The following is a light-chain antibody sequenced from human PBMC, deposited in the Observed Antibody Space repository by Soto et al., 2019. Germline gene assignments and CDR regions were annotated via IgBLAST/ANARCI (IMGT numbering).Light chain of an antibody. J-gene: IGKJ2*01. CDR2: GVF. V-gene: IGKV3-20*01. CDR1: QSVRSNY. Sequence: ETLFTQSPGTVSLYPGERTNLSCTTSQSVRSNYLAWYQQKPGQAPRLVVYGVFNRATGIPDRFSGSGSGTDFTLTISGLEPEDSAVYYCQHYDGSPRTFGQGTKVDIK. CDR3: QHYDGSPRT.